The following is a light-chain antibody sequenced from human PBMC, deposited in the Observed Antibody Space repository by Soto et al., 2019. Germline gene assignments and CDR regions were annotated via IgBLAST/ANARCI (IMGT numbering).Light chain of an antibody. CDR1: QSVSSY. CDR2: DAS. V-gene: IGKV3-11*01. Sequence: EIVLTQSPATLSLSPGERATLSCRASQSVSSYLAWYQQKPGQAPRLLIYDASNRATGIPARFSGSGSGTDFTLTISSLEPEDFAVYYCQQFGTSPLTFGGGTKVAI. J-gene: IGKJ4*01. CDR3: QQFGTSPLT.